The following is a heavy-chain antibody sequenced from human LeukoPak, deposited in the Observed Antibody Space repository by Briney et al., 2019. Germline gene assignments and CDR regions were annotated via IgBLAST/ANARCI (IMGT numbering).Heavy chain of an antibody. J-gene: IGHJ4*02. V-gene: IGHV4-39*07. CDR1: GGSISSSSYY. CDR3: ARDSDHSSGWYGY. CDR2: IYYSGST. D-gene: IGHD6-19*01. Sequence: SETLSLTCTVSGGSISSSSYYWGWIRQPPGKGLEWIGSIYYSGSTYYNPSLKSRVTISVDTSKNQFSLKLSSVTAADTAVYYCARDSDHSSGWYGYWGQGTLVTVSS.